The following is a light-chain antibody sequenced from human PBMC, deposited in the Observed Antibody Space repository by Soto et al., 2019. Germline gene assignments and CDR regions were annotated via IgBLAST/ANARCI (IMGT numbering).Light chain of an antibody. CDR3: QQSYSTPRT. V-gene: IGKV1-5*01. Sequence: DIQMTQSPSALSASVGARVTITCRASQSISSWLAWYQQKQGKAPNLLMFDTFSLESGVPSRFSGIRSGTELTISISSLQPEDGETYYCQQSYSTPRTFGQGTKVDIK. CDR2: DTF. CDR1: QSISSW. J-gene: IGKJ1*01.